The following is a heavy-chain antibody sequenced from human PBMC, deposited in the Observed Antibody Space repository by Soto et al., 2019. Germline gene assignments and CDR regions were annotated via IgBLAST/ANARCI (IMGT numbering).Heavy chain of an antibody. CDR2: IRQDESEK. V-gene: IGHV3-7*03. J-gene: IGHJ4*02. CDR3: ARDKFIGSYYIRGVTYIFDS. Sequence: HPGGSLRLSCAASGFTFTDYWMSWVRQAPGKGLEWVANIRQDESEKNYVDSVKGRFTISRDNAKNSLYLQMNSLRDEDTAVYYCARDKFIGSYYIRGVTYIFDSWGQGT. CDR1: GFTFTDYW. D-gene: IGHD3-10*02.